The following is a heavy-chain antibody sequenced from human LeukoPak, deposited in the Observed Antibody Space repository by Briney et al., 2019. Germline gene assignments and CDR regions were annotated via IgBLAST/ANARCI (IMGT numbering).Heavy chain of an antibody. CDR3: AKELYYYGSGTFDY. V-gene: IGHV3-23*01. CDR2: ISGSGGST. D-gene: IGHD3-10*01. J-gene: IGHJ4*02. Sequence: GGSLRLSCVASGFTFSSCAMTWVRQAPGKGLEWVSAISGSGGSTYYADSVKGRFTISRDNSKNTLYLQMNSLRAEDTAVYYCAKELYYYGSGTFDYWGQGTLVTVSS. CDR1: GFTFSSCA.